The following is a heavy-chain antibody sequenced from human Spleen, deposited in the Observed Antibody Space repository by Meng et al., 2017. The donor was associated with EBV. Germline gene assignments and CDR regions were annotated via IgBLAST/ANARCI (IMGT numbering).Heavy chain of an antibody. Sequence: QVRWVHSGGEVEKPGCSVKVACKTSGGTFRSGAVSWVRQAPGQGPEWMAGITPIFGTTNYAQKFQDRVTIYADTSMATLSLELINLRPDDTAVYYCASLTEYSSGSTSWGQGTLVTVSS. D-gene: IGHD6-19*01. CDR1: GGTFRSGA. CDR3: ASLTEYSSGSTS. V-gene: IGHV1-69*06. CDR2: ITPIFGTT. J-gene: IGHJ5*02.